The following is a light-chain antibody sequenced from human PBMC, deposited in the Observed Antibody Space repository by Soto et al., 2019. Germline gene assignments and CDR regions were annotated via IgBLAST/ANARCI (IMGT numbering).Light chain of an antibody. CDR2: AAS. J-gene: IGKJ5*01. Sequence: DIQMTHSPSSLSSSVGDRVTITCRASQSISSYLNWYQQKPGKAPKLLIYAASSLQSGVPSRFSGSGSGTDFTLTISSLQPEDFATYYCQQLLSYPITFGQGTRLEIK. CDR3: QQLLSYPIT. V-gene: IGKV1-39*01. CDR1: QSISSY.